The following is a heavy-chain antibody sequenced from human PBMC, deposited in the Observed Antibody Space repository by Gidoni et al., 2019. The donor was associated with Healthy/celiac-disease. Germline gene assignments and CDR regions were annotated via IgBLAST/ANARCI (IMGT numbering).Heavy chain of an antibody. D-gene: IGHD4-17*01. CDR3: AILPAVYGDNHDAFDI. Sequence: QVQLVQSGAEVKKPGSSVKVSCKASGGTFSSYTNSWVRQAPGQGLEWMGRIIPILGIANYAQKFQGRVTITADKSTSTAYMELSSLRSEDTAVYYCAILPAVYGDNHDAFDIWGQGTMVTVLF. CDR1: GGTFSSYT. J-gene: IGHJ3*02. CDR2: IIPILGIA. V-gene: IGHV1-69*02.